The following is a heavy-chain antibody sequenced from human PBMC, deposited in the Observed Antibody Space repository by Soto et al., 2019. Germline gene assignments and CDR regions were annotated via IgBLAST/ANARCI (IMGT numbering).Heavy chain of an antibody. CDR2: TFSGGTT. CDR1: GFTVTSNY. V-gene: IGHV3-53*02. D-gene: IGHD2-2*01. J-gene: IGHJ6*02. Sequence: EVQLVETGGGLIQPGGSLRLSCAASGFTVTSNYMIWVRQPPGKGLEWVSTTFSGGTTNYADSVKGRFTISRDNSKNTLYLQMNNLRVEDTAGYCARKPPGAIPGWAYGMDVWGQGPTVSVSS. CDR3: RKPPGAIPGWAYGMDV.